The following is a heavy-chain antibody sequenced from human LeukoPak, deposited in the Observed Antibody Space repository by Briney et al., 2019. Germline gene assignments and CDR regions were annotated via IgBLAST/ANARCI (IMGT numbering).Heavy chain of an antibody. Sequence: PSETLSLTCAGYGVSLSGYYWSWIRQPPGKVLEWIGEINHSGSTNYNPSLKSRVTISVDTSKNQFSLKLSSVTAADTGVYYCARSQLMVRGVMRGYHNWFEPWGQGTLVTVSS. V-gene: IGHV4-34*01. CDR3: ARSQLMVRGVMRGYHNWFEP. D-gene: IGHD3-10*01. CDR2: INHSGST. CDR1: GVSLSGYY. J-gene: IGHJ5*02.